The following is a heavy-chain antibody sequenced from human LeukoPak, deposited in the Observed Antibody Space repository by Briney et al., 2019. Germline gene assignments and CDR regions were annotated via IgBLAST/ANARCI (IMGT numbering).Heavy chain of an antibody. Sequence: GGSLRLSCAASGFTVSSNYMSWVRQAPGKGLEWVSVIYSGGSTYYADSVKGRFTISRDNSKNTLYLQMNSLRAEDTAVYYCARGLRGYLYYYMDVWGKGTTVTVSS. CDR3: ARGLRGYLYYYMDV. CDR2: IYSGGST. V-gene: IGHV3-53*01. D-gene: IGHD3-22*01. CDR1: GFTVSSNY. J-gene: IGHJ6*03.